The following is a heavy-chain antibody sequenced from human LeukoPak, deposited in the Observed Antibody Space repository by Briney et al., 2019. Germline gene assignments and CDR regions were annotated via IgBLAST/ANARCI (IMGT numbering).Heavy chain of an antibody. D-gene: IGHD2-2*01. CDR2: IYYSGST. CDR1: GGSISSSSYY. CDR3: ARHPEVPAEGFDY. V-gene: IGHV4-39*01. J-gene: IGHJ4*02. Sequence: SETLSLTCTVSGGSISSSSYYWGWIRQPPGKGLEWIGSIYYSGSTYYNPSVKSRVTLSVATSKTQFSLKLSSVTAADTAVYYCARHPEVPAEGFDYWGQGTLVTVSS.